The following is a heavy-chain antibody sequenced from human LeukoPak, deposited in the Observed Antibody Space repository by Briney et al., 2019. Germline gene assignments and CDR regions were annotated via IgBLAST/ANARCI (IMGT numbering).Heavy chain of an antibody. CDR1: GFTFDDYA. Sequence: GRSLRLSXAASGFTFDDYAMHWVRQAPGKGLEWVSGISWNSGSIGYADSVKGRFTISRDNAKNSLYLQMNSLRAEDMALYYCASARGSYYYALDIWGQGTMVTVSS. CDR2: ISWNSGSI. V-gene: IGHV3-9*03. CDR3: ASARGSYYYALDI. J-gene: IGHJ3*02. D-gene: IGHD1-26*01.